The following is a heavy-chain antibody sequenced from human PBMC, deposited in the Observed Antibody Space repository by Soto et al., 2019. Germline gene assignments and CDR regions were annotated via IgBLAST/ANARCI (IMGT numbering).Heavy chain of an antibody. CDR3: ARSVEGHFDY. J-gene: IGHJ4*02. CDR1: GFPFSIYS. Sequence: EVQLVESGGGLVQPGGSLRLTCVASGFPFSIYSMNWVRQAPGKGLEWSSYITSDTNTIKYADSVKGRFTISRDNAKNLVYLQMNSLRDEYTAVYFCARSVEGHFDYWGQGAVVTVSS. CDR2: ITSDTNTI. D-gene: IGHD6-19*01. V-gene: IGHV3-48*02.